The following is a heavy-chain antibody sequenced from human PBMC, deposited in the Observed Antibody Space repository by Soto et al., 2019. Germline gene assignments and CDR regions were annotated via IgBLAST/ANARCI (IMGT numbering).Heavy chain of an antibody. CDR2: INSGGTSM. D-gene: IGHD3-3*01. J-gene: IGHJ5*02. CDR1: GFTFDSYS. Sequence: EVQLEESGGGLAQPGGSLRLSCTASGFTFDSYSMDWVRQAPGKGLEWVSYINSGGTSMFYADSVKGRFTISRDNGRNLLYLHLNNLRAEDTAVYYCARDFATSFDPWGQGALVTVSS. V-gene: IGHV3-48*01. CDR3: ARDFATSFDP.